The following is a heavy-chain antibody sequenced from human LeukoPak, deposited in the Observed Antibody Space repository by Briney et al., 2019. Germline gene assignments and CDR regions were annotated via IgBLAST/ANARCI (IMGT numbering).Heavy chain of an antibody. CDR2: INPNSGGT. V-gene: IGHV1-2*02. Sequence: ASVKVSCTASGYTFTGYYMHWVRQAPGQGLEWMGWINPNSGGTNYAQKFQGRVTMTRDTSISTAYMELSRLRSDDTAMYYCATSLTGYCSSTSCYTWVYFDYWGQEPWSPSPQ. CDR1: GYTFTGYY. D-gene: IGHD2-2*02. CDR3: ATSLTGYCSSTSCYTWVYFDY. J-gene: IGHJ4*01.